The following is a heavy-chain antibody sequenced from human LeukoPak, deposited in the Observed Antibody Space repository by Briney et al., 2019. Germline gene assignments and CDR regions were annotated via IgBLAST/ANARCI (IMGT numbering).Heavy chain of an antibody. D-gene: IGHD6-13*01. CDR1: GGSISSYY. CDR3: ARVAHSSSWYPFDY. CDR2: IYYSGST. Sequence: SETLSLTCTVSGGSISSYYWSWIRQPPGKGLEWIGYIYYSGSTNYNPSLKSRVTISVDTSKNQFSLKLSSVTAADTAVYYCARVAHSSSWYPFDYWGQGTLVTVSS. V-gene: IGHV4-59*08. J-gene: IGHJ4*02.